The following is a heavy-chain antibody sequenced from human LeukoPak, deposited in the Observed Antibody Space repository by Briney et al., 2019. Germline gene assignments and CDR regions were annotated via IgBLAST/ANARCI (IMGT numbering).Heavy chain of an antibody. CDR3: ARHQGHHFSDSWYLRGSSDY. Sequence: SETLSLTCAVYGSSISTLCMGWIRQAPGKGLECIGYSNYGGRPTSQPSIKSELPISLDRSKNQFPFKVKYVTAGDTAIYFCARHQGHHFSDSWYLRGSSDYLGRGILVAVSS. J-gene: IGHJ4*02. CDR2: SNYGGRP. D-gene: IGHD6-13*01. V-gene: IGHV4-59*08. CDR1: GSSISTLC.